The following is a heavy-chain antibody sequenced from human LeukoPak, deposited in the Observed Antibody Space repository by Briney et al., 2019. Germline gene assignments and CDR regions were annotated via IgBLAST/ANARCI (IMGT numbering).Heavy chain of an antibody. J-gene: IGHJ4*02. CDR2: ISSSSSYI. CDR1: GFTFSSYS. D-gene: IGHD2-2*01. CDR3: ARQVSCDTTTCYAGMPPDY. V-gene: IGHV3-21*04. Sequence: GGSLRLSCAASGFTFSSYSMNWVRQAPGKGLEWVSSISSSSSYIYYADSVRGRFTISRDDSGNTLFLQMNSLRAEDTAVYYCARQVSCDTTTCYAGMPPDYWGQGTLVTVSS.